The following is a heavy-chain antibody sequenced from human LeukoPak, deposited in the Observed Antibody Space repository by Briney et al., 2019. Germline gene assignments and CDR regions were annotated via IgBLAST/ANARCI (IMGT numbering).Heavy chain of an antibody. V-gene: IGHV5-51*01. CDR2: IYGGDSDT. J-gene: IGHJ3*01. CDR1: GYHFANYW. Sequence: GESLKISCQASGYHFANYWIGWVRQVPGKGLEWMGLIYGGDSDTRYNPSFQGHVRISADKSIVTAYLQWNSLKASDTAMYYCARKRWADAFDVWGQGTMVTVSS. D-gene: IGHD4-23*01. CDR3: ARKRWADAFDV.